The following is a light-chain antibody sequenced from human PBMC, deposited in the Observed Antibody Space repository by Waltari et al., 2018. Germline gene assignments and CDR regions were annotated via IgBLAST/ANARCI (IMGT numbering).Light chain of an antibody. CDR2: AAS. Sequence: DIQMTQSPSSLSASVGDSVTITCRASQSISGYLNWYQQKPGKAPTFLIYAASSLHSGVPSRFSGSGSVTYFTLTITSLQPEDFATYYCQQSYTTRYTFGPGTRLEIK. CDR3: QQSYTTRYT. J-gene: IGKJ2*01. V-gene: IGKV1-39*01. CDR1: QSISGY.